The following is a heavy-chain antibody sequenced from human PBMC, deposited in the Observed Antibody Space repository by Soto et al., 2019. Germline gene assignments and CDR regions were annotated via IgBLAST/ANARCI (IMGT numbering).Heavy chain of an antibody. Sequence: PGGSLRLSCAASGFTFDDYAMHWVRQLPGKGLEWVSGISWNSGSAAYMDSVKGRFLISRDNAKKSLFLQTRSLRPEDTALYYCVKGLNYNFDNIGFHGWGQGTLVTVSS. CDR1: GFTFDDYA. CDR3: VKGLNYNFDNIGFHG. CDR2: ISWNSGSA. V-gene: IGHV3-9*01. J-gene: IGHJ4*02. D-gene: IGHD3-22*01.